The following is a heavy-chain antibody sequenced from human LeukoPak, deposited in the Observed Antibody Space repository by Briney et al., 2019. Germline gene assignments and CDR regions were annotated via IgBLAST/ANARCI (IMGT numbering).Heavy chain of an antibody. CDR1: GGSFSGYY. CDR3: ARDSSSWGFDY. J-gene: IGHJ4*02. CDR2: INHSGST. Sequence: SETLSLTCAVYGGSFSGYYWSWIRQPPGEGLEWIGEINHSGSTNYNPSLKSRVTISVDTSKNQFSLKLSSVTAADTAVYYCARDSSSWGFDYWGQGTLVTVSS. V-gene: IGHV4-34*01. D-gene: IGHD6-13*01.